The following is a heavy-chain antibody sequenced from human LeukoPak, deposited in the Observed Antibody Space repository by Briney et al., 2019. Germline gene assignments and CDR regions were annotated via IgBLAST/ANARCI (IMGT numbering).Heavy chain of an antibody. Sequence: SETLSLTCAVSGGSISSSNWWSWVRQPPGKGLEWIGEIYHSGSTNYNPSLKSRVTISVDKPKNQFSLKLSSVTAADTAVYYCARVKDIVVVVAATGDAFDIWGQGTMVTVSS. D-gene: IGHD2-15*01. CDR2: IYHSGST. CDR3: ARVKDIVVVVAATGDAFDI. J-gene: IGHJ3*02. V-gene: IGHV4-4*02. CDR1: GGSISSSNW.